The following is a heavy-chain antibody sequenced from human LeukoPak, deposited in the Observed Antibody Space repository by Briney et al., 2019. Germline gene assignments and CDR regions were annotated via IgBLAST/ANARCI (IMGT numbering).Heavy chain of an antibody. D-gene: IGHD2-21*02. J-gene: IGHJ5*02. CDR2: IYSGGST. CDR3: ARGGDHCGGDCYPNWFDP. CDR1: GFTFSSYW. V-gene: IGHV3-53*01. Sequence: GGSLRLSCAGSGFTFSSYWMSWVRQAPGKGLEWVSVIYSGGSTYYADSVKGRFTISRDNSKNTLYLQMNSLRAEDTAVYYCARGGDHCGGDCYPNWFDPWGQGTLVTVSS.